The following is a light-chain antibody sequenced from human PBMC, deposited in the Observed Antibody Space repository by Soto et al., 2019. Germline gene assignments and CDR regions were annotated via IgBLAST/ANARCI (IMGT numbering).Light chain of an antibody. CDR2: EVN. Sequence: QSALTQPASVSGSPGQSITISCTGTSSDVGSYNLVSWYQQLPGKAPKLIIYEVNERPSGIYNRFSGSKSGNTASLTISGLQAEDEADYYCCSYAGSSILVFGGGTKVTVL. J-gene: IGLJ3*02. CDR3: CSYAGSSILV. CDR1: SSDVGSYNL. V-gene: IGLV2-23*02.